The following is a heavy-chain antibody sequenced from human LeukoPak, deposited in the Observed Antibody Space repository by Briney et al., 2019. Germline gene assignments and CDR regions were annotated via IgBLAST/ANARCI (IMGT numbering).Heavy chain of an antibody. J-gene: IGHJ6*03. D-gene: IGHD1-26*01. Sequence: GGSLRLSCAASGFNFSDYSMTWVRQAPGKGLEWVSSINGASDYIYYADSVKGRFTISRDNAKNSLYLQMNSLRAEDTAVYYCARRVGATYYYYYMDVWGKGTTVTVSS. CDR2: INGASDYI. V-gene: IGHV3-21*01. CDR1: GFNFSDYS. CDR3: ARRVGATYYYYYMDV.